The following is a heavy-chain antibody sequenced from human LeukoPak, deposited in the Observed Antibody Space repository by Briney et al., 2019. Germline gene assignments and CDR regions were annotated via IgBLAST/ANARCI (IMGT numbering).Heavy chain of an antibody. Sequence: GGSLRLSCAASGFTFSSYSMNWVRQAPGKGLEWVSSISSSSSYIYYADSVKGRFTISRDNAKNSLYLQMNSLRAEDTAVYYCARDQIWVGATKLSDYWGQGTLVTVSS. CDR1: GFTFSSYS. D-gene: IGHD1-26*01. J-gene: IGHJ4*02. CDR2: ISSSSSYI. V-gene: IGHV3-21*01. CDR3: ARDQIWVGATKLSDY.